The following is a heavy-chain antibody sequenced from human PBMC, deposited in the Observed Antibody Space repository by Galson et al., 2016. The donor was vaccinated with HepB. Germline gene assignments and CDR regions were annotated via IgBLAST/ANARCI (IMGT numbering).Heavy chain of an antibody. Sequence: SVKVSCKASGDTFTNYGISWVRQAPGQGLEWMGGIIPMFGRANYAPKVQGRVTFTADESTSTAYMEVSSLRSEDTATYYCARDDRDGFQYWGQGTLVIVSS. CDR3: ARDDRDGFQY. CDR1: GDTFTNYG. D-gene: IGHD5-24*01. CDR2: IIPMFGRA. J-gene: IGHJ1*01. V-gene: IGHV1-69*13.